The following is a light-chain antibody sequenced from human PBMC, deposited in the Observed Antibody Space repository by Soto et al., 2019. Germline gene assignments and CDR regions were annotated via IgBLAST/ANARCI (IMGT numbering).Light chain of an antibody. J-gene: IGKJ3*01. CDR2: AAS. Sequence: DIQLTQSPSFLSASVGERVTITCRASQGISSYLAWYQQKPGKAPKLLIYAASTLQSGVPSRFSGSGSGTEFTLTISSLQPEDFATYNCQQLNSYPPPTFGPGTKVDIK. CDR1: QGISSY. V-gene: IGKV1-9*01. CDR3: QQLNSYPPPT.